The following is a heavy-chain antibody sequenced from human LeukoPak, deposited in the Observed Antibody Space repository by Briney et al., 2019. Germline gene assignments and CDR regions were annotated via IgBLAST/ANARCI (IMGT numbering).Heavy chain of an antibody. CDR2: IKSKTDGGTT. J-gene: IGHJ4*02. CDR1: GFTVSTNY. Sequence: GGSLRLSCAASGFTVSTNYMSWVRQAPGKGLEWVGRIKSKTDGGTTDYAAPVKGRFTISRDDSNTTLYLQMNSLKTEDTAVYYCTTNSHPLYYGSGSLRYYWGQGTLVTVSS. CDR3: TTNSHPLYYGSGSLRYY. D-gene: IGHD3-10*01. V-gene: IGHV3-15*01.